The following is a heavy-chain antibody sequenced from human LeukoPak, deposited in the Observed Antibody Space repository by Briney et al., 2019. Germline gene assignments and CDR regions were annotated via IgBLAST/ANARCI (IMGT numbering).Heavy chain of an antibody. Sequence: GASVKVSCKASGYTFTSYGISWVRQAPGQGLEWMGWISAYNGNTNYAQKLQGRVTMTTDTSTSTAYMELRSLRSDDTAMYYCARDSYYYGSGSYYKARHAFDIWGQGTMVTVSS. J-gene: IGHJ3*02. V-gene: IGHV1-18*01. D-gene: IGHD3-10*01. CDR1: GYTFTSYG. CDR2: ISAYNGNT. CDR3: ARDSYYYGSGSYYKARHAFDI.